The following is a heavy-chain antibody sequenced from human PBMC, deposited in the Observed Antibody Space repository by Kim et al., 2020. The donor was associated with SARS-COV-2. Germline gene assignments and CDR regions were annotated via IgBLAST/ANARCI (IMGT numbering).Heavy chain of an antibody. V-gene: IGHV1-69*13. CDR2: IIPIFGTA. Sequence: SVKVSCKASGGTFSSYAISWVRQAPGQGLEWMGGIIPIFGTANYAQKFQGRVTITADESTSTAYMELSSLRSEDTAVYYCARGYFGMVRGATRYFDYWGQGTLVTVSS. CDR3: ARGYFGMVRGATRYFDY. J-gene: IGHJ4*02. D-gene: IGHD3-10*01. CDR1: GGTFSSYA.